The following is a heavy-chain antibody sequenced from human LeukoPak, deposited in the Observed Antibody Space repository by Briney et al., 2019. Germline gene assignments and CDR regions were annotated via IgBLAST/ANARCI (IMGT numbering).Heavy chain of an antibody. D-gene: IGHD6-19*01. Sequence: SVKVSCKASGGTLSSYAISWVRQAPGQGLEWMGRIIPIFGTANYAQKFQGRVTITTDESTSTAYMELSSLRSEDTAVYYCARSRSSGWYLWDYWGQGTLVTVSS. CDR3: ARSRSSGWYLWDY. V-gene: IGHV1-69*05. J-gene: IGHJ4*02. CDR1: GGTLSSYA. CDR2: IIPIFGTA.